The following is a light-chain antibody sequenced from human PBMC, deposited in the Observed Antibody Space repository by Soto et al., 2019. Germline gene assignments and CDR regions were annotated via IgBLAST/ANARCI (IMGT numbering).Light chain of an antibody. Sequence: QSALTQPASVSGSPGQSITISCIGSRSDIGSYDYVSWHQHQQGKAPKVLIYEVSSRPSGVSSRFSGSRSGNTASLTISRLQPEDEATYYCSAHTTSFTFVFGPGTKLTVL. CDR3: SAHTTSFTFV. J-gene: IGLJ1*01. V-gene: IGLV2-14*01. CDR1: RSDIGSYDY. CDR2: EVS.